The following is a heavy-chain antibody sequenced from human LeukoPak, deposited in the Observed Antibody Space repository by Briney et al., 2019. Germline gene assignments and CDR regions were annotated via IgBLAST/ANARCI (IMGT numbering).Heavy chain of an antibody. CDR3: AKGKTSGWDQDAFDI. Sequence: GGSLRLSCAAAGFTFSSYAMSWVRQAPGKGLEWVSRIIATGGSTYYADSVKGRFAISRDNSKNTLYLQLNSLRVEDTAVYYSAKGKTSGWDQDAFDIWGQGTMVTVSS. CDR1: GFTFSSYA. CDR2: IIATGGST. J-gene: IGHJ3*02. D-gene: IGHD6-19*01. V-gene: IGHV3-23*01.